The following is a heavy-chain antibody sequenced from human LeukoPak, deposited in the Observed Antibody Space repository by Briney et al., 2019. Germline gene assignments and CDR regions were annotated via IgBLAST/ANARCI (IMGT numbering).Heavy chain of an antibody. D-gene: IGHD6-19*01. CDR2: INQDGSEK. V-gene: IGHV3-7*01. J-gene: IGHJ4*02. CDR1: GLTVSRYW. CDR3: ARDSGWYTHDY. Sequence: GGSLRLSCAASGLTVSRYWMSWVRQAPGKGLEWVANINQDGSEKYYVDSVKGRFTISRDNAKCSLYLQMNSLRAEDTAVYYCARDSGWYTHDYWGQGTLVTVSS.